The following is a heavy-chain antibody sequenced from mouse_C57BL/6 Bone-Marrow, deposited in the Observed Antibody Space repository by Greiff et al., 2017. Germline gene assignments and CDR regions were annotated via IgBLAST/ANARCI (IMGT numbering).Heavy chain of an antibody. D-gene: IGHD2-3*01. CDR3: TERGLLSWFAY. CDR1: GYTFTDYE. J-gene: IGHJ3*01. CDR2: IDPETGGT. Sequence: QVQLQQSGAELVRPGASVTLSCKASGYTFTDYEMHWVKQTPVHGLEWIGAIDPETGGTAYNQKFKGKAILTADKSSSTAYMELRSLTSEDSAVYYYTERGLLSWFAYWGPGTLVTVSA. V-gene: IGHV1-15*01.